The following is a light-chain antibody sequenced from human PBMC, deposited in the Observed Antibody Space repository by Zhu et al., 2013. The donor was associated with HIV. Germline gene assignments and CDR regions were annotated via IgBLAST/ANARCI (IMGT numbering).Light chain of an antibody. CDR2: GAS. CDR3: QQFNTYPFT. CDR1: QSIDYN. V-gene: IGKV3-15*01. Sequence: IVMTQTPATLSVSPGERVTLSCRASQSIDYNLAWYQMKVGQAPRLLIYGASTRATGLLGSFSGSGSGTDFALTISSPQFEDFATYYCQQFNTYPFTFGPGTKVDI. J-gene: IGKJ3*01.